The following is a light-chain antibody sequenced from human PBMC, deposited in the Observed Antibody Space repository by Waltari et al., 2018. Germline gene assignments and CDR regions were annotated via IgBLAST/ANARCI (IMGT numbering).Light chain of an antibody. CDR2: PAS. CDR1: QGISSY. Sequence: IQLTQSPSSLSASVGDRVTITCRASQGISSYLAWYQQKPGKAPKVLIYPASTLQSGVPSRFSGSGSGTDFTLTISSLQPEDFATYYCQQFNSYPLTFGGGTKVEIK. J-gene: IGKJ4*01. V-gene: IGKV1-9*01. CDR3: QQFNSYPLT.